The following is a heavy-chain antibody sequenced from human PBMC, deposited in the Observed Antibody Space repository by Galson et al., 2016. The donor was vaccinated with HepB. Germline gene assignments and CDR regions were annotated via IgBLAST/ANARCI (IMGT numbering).Heavy chain of an antibody. J-gene: IGHJ4*02. V-gene: IGHV1-18*01. Sequence: SVTVSCKASGYTFTNFGITWVRQAPGQGLEWMGWIGAHSGNRNYAQKFQGRVTMTTDTTTSTGYMELSSLRSDDTAVYYCARGAGAVPGSPFFYWGQGTLVTVSS. CDR1: GYTFTNFG. CDR3: ARGAGAVPGSPFFY. D-gene: IGHD6-19*01. CDR2: IGAHSGNR.